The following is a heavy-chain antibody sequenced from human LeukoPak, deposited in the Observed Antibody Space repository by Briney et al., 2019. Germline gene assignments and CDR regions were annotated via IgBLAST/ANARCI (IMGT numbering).Heavy chain of an antibody. V-gene: IGHV4-4*07. D-gene: IGHD3-22*01. CDR1: GGSISSYY. CDR3: ARVPPFDYYDSTVYFDY. CDR2: MYTSGST. Sequence: SETLSLTCTVSGGSISSYYWSWIRQPAGKGLQWIGRMYTSGSTNYNPSLKSRVTISVDTSKNQFSLKLSSVTAADTAVYYCARVPPFDYYDSTVYFDYWGQGTLVTVSS. J-gene: IGHJ4*02.